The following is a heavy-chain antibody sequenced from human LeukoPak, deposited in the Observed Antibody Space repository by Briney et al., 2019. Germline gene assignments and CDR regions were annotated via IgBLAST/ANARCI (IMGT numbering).Heavy chain of an antibody. J-gene: IGHJ5*02. CDR1: GFTFSSYA. V-gene: IGHV3-23*01. D-gene: IGHD2-2*02. CDR2: ISGSGGST. CDR3: AKDLVVPAAIPYNWFDP. Sequence: GGSLRLSCAASGFTFSSYATSWVRQAPGKGLEWVSAISGSGGSTYYADSVKGRFTISRDNSKNTLYLQMNSLRAEDTAVYYCAKDLVVPAAIPYNWFDPWGQGTLVTVSS.